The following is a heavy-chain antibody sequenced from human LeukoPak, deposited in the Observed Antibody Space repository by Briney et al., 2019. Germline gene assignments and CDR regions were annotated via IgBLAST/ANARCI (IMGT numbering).Heavy chain of an antibody. Sequence: GESLKISCKGSGYSFNDYWIGWVRQMPGKGLEWMGIIYPGDSDTRYSPSFQGQVTISVDKSISTAYLQWSSLKASDTAMYYCARHVNPAPGPRVDYYYMDVWGKGTTVTVSS. J-gene: IGHJ6*03. V-gene: IGHV5-51*01. CDR1: GYSFNDYW. CDR2: IYPGDSDT. D-gene: IGHD3-10*01. CDR3: ARHVNPAPGPRVDYYYMDV.